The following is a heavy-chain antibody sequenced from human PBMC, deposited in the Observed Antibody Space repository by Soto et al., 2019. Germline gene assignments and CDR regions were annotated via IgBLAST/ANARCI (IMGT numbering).Heavy chain of an antibody. CDR3: ARALWGSYRLDS. D-gene: IGHD3-16*02. J-gene: IGHJ4*02. V-gene: IGHV4-59*01. Sequence: SETLSLTCTVSGGSISTYYWSWIRQPPGKGLEWIGYIYYSGSTNYNPSLKSRGTISADTSKNQFSLRLSSVTAADTAVYYCARALWGSYRLDSWGQGSLVTVSS. CDR2: IYYSGST. CDR1: GGSISTYY.